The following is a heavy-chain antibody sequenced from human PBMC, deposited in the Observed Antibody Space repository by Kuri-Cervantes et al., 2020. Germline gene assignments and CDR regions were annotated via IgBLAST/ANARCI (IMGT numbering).Heavy chain of an antibody. D-gene: IGHD1-26*01. CDR3: ARVGGIVGATPGYFQH. V-gene: IGHV3-53*01. CDR2: IYSGGST. CDR1: GFTVSSNY. Sequence: GGSLRLSCAASGFTVSSNYMSWVRQAPGKGLEWVSVIYSGGSTYYADSVKGRFTISRDNSKNTLYLQMNSLRAEDTAVYYCARVGGIVGATPGYFQHWGQGTLVTVSS. J-gene: IGHJ1*01.